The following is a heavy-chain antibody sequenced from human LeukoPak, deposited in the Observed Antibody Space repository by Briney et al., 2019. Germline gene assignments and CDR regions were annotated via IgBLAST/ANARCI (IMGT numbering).Heavy chain of an antibody. J-gene: IGHJ4*02. CDR3: ARRAGGYSHPYDY. CDR1: GFTFSSYA. V-gene: IGHV3-23*01. Sequence: GGSLRLSCAASGFTFSSYAMNWVRQAPGKGLEWVSVIRSSGSGGSTYYADSVKGRFTISRDNSKNTLYLQMNSLRAEDTAVSYCARRAGGYSHPYDYWGQGTLVPVSS. CDR2: IRSSGSGGST. D-gene: IGHD3-22*01.